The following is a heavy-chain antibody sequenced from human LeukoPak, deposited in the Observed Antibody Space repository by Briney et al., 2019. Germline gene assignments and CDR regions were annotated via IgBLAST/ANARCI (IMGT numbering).Heavy chain of an antibody. CDR2: INPNSGGT. CDR1: GYTFTGYY. V-gene: IGHV1-2*02. J-gene: IGHJ4*02. CDR3: ARALRYDFWSGYLTAPDY. D-gene: IGHD3-3*01. Sequence: ASVKVSCKASGYTFTGYYMHWVRQAPGQGLEWMGWINPNSGGTNYAQKFQGRVTMTRDTSTSTAYMELSRLRSDDTAVYYCARALRYDFWSGYLTAPDYWGQGTLVTVSS.